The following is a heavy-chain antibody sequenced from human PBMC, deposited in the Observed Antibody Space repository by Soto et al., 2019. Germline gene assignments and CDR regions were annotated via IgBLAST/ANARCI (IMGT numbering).Heavy chain of an antibody. J-gene: IGHJ4*02. V-gene: IGHV4-59*01. Sequence: SETLSLTCTVYGDSMRSFYWSWIRQPPGKGLEWIGNIYYSGSTNYNPSRKSRVTMSVDMSRNQVSLKLSSVTAADTAVYYCTRVGRYYGDYPNFDYWGQGALVTVYS. D-gene: IGHD4-17*01. CDR3: TRVGRYYGDYPNFDY. CDR1: GDSMRSFY. CDR2: IYYSGST.